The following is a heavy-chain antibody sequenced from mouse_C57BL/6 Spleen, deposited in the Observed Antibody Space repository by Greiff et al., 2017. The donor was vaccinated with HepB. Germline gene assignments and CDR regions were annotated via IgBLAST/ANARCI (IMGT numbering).Heavy chain of an antibody. J-gene: IGHJ2*01. CDR2: ISYSGST. D-gene: IGHD2-1*01. CDR1: GYSITSDY. CDR3: ARCPLYYGNYRGFYFDY. Sequence: EVKVVESGPGLAKPSQTLSLTCSVTGYSITSDYWNWIRKFPGNKLEYMGYISYSGSTYYNPSLKSRISITRDTSKNQYYLQLNSVTTEDTATYYCARCPLYYGNYRGFYFDYWGQGTTLTVSS. V-gene: IGHV3-8*01.